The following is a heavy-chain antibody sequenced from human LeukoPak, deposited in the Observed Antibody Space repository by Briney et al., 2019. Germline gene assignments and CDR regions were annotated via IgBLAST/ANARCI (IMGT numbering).Heavy chain of an antibody. CDR2: ISGSGGST. J-gene: IGHJ3*02. D-gene: IGHD3-22*01. V-gene: IGHV3-23*01. CDR3: AKDYYDSSGYYFGAFDI. Sequence: PGGSLRLSCAASGFTFSSYAMSRVRQAPGKGLEWVSAISGSGGSTYYADSVKGRFTISRDNSKNTLYLQMNSLRAEDTAVYYCAKDYYDSSGYYFGAFDIWGQGTMVTVSS. CDR1: GFTFSSYA.